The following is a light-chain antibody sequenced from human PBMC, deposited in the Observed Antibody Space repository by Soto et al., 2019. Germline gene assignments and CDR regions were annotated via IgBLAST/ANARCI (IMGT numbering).Light chain of an antibody. CDR3: SSYTTSSLYV. CDR2: DVS. J-gene: IGLJ1*01. V-gene: IGLV2-14*01. CDR1: NSDVGGYNY. Sequence: QSALTQPASVSGSPGQSITISCSGTNSDVGGYNYISWYQQHPGKAPKLMIYDVSYRPSGISNRFSGSKSDNTASLTISGLRAEDEADYYCSSYTTSSLYVFGTGTKVTV.